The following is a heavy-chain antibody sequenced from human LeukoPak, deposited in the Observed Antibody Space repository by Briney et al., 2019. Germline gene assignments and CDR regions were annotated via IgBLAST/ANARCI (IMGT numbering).Heavy chain of an antibody. J-gene: IGHJ6*02. CDR1: GFTFSSYS. V-gene: IGHV3-21*01. CDR2: ISSSSSYI. Sequence: GGSLRLSCAASGFTFSSYSMNWVRQAPGKGLEWVSSISSSSSYIYYADSVKGRFTISRDNSKNTLFLQMSSLRAEDTALYYCAKTLATGGGSYNMDVWGQGTTVTVS. CDR3: AKTLATGGGSYNMDV. D-gene: IGHD2-8*02.